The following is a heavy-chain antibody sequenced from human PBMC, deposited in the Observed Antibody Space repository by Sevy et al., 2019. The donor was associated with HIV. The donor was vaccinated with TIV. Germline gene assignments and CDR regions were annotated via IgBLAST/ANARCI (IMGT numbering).Heavy chain of an antibody. CDR2: IDTRGGTM. J-gene: IGHJ5*02. CDR1: GFTFSDYY. V-gene: IGHV3-11*04. D-gene: IGHD3-3*01. CDR3: ATHNSWKMEP. Sequence: GGSLRLSCTASGFTFSDYYMNWIRQTPGKGPEWISYIDTRGGTMDYADSVKGRFTISRDNAKNSLYLHMNSLRAEDTAVYYCATHNSWKMEPWGQGTLVTVSS.